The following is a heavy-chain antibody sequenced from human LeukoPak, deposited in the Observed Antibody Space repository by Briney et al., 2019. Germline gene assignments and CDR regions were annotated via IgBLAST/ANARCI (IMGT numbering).Heavy chain of an antibody. D-gene: IGHD3-22*01. V-gene: IGHV7-4-1*02. CDR2: INTNSGDP. J-gene: IGHJ6*02. CDR3: AREGGSRITMIVYGMDV. Sequence: ASVKVSCKASGYSFTSYSMNWVRQAPGQGPELLGWINTNSGDPTYVQGFTGHFVFSLDTSVSTACLLISSLEAEDTAVYYCAREGGSRITMIVYGMDVWGQGTTVTVSS. CDR1: GYSFTSYS.